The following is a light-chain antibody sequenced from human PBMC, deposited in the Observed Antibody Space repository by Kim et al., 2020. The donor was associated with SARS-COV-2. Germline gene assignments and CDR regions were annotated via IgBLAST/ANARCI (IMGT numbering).Light chain of an antibody. CDR1: ETVSSTY. CDR3: QKFGSSPRA. CDR2: GAT. Sequence: SPGEKATLSCRASETVSSTYLAWYQQKPGQAPRVVIYGATRRATGIPDRFSGSGSGTDFILTISSLAPEDFAVYYCQKFGSSPRAFGQGTKVDIK. J-gene: IGKJ1*01. V-gene: IGKV3-20*01.